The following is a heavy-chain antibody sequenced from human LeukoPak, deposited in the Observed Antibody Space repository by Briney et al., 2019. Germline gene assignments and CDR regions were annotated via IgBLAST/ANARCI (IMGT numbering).Heavy chain of an antibody. V-gene: IGHV4-59*01. CDR3: ARTYRSGSLWFDP. D-gene: IGHD3-22*01. Sequence: PSETLSLTCTVSGGSISSYYWSWIRQPPGKGLEWTGYIYYSGSTNYNPSLKSRVTISVDTSKNQFSLKLSSVTAADTAVYYCARTYRSGSLWFDPWGQGTLVTVSS. CDR2: IYYSGST. CDR1: GGSISSYY. J-gene: IGHJ5*02.